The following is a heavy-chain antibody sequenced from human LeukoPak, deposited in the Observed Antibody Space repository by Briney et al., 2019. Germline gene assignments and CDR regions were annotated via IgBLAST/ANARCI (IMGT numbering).Heavy chain of an antibody. CDR2: ISWNSGSI. D-gene: IGHD6-19*01. J-gene: IGHJ4*02. CDR1: GFTFDDYA. CDR3: AKDRYAASSGCGDY. V-gene: IGHV3-9*01. Sequence: QPGRSLRLSCAASGFTFDDYAMHWVRQAPGKGLEWVSGISWNSGSIGYADSVKGRFTISRDNAKNSLYLQMNGLRAEDTALYYCAKDRYAASSGCGDYWGQGTLVTVSS.